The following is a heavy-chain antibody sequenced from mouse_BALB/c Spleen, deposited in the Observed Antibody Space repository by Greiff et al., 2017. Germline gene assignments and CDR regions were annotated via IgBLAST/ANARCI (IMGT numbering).Heavy chain of an antibody. D-gene: IGHD1-1*01. Sequence: VQLKESGTVLARPGASVKMSCKASGYSFTSYWMHWVKQRPGQGLEWIGAIYPGNSDTSYNQKFKGKAKLTAVTSASTAYMELSSLTNEDSAVYYCTRSENYYYGSSYWYFDVWGAGTTVTVSS. CDR2: IYPGNSDT. CDR3: TRSENYYYGSSYWYFDV. CDR1: GYSFTSYW. J-gene: IGHJ1*01. V-gene: IGHV1-5*01.